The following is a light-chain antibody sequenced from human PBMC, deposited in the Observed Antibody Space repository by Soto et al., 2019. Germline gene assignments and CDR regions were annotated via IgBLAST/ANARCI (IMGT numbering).Light chain of an antibody. J-gene: IGKJ2*01. V-gene: IGKV4-1*01. CDR2: WAS. Sequence: DIVMTQSPDSLAVSLGERATIKCKSSRSLLYSSNTKNYLAWYQHRPGQPPKLLFYWASTRESGVPDRFSGGGSGTDFTLTITSLQDADVAVYYCQQYYSTPYTFGQGTKLEIK. CDR3: QQYYSTPYT. CDR1: RSLLYSSNTKNY.